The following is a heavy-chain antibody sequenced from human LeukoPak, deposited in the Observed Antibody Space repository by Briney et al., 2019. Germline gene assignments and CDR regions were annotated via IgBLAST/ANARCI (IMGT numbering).Heavy chain of an antibody. Sequence: GGSLRLSCAASGFTFDDYAMHWVRQAPGKGLEWVSGISWNSNSIGYADSVKGRFTISRDNAKNSLYLQMNSLRAEDTASYYCAKVSGGRYFDWARPFDYWGQGTLVTVSS. CDR1: GFTFDDYA. V-gene: IGHV3-9*01. D-gene: IGHD3-9*01. CDR2: ISWNSNSI. J-gene: IGHJ4*02. CDR3: AKVSGGRYFDWARPFDY.